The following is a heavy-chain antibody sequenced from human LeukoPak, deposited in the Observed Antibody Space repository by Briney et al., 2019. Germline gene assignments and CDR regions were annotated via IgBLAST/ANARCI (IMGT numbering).Heavy chain of an antibody. CDR1: GFTFSSYS. V-gene: IGHV3-21*01. CDR2: ISSSSSYI. D-gene: IGHD3-10*01. Sequence: GGSLRLSCAASGFTFSSYSMNWIRQAPGKGLEWVSSISSSSSYIYYADSVKGRFTISRDNAKNSLYRQMNSLRAEDTAVYYCASPNMVRGVITRDYWGQGTLVTVSS. J-gene: IGHJ4*02. CDR3: ASPNMVRGVITRDY.